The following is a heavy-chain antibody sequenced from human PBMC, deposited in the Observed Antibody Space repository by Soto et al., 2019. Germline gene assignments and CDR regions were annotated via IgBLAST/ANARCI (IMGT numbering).Heavy chain of an antibody. CDR3: ARLQAAVPHY. CDR1: GDSISGSPYF. CDR2: IFYDGYN. J-gene: IGHJ4*02. V-gene: IGHV4-39*01. Sequence: QVQLQESGPGLVMPSETLSLTCTVSGDSISGSPYFWGWIRQPPWKRLEWLGSIFYDGYNVYSPSTKSRVTISVDTSKNQFSLKLTSVAAADTAIYFCARLQAAVPHYLGLGIPVTVSS. D-gene: IGHD6-13*01.